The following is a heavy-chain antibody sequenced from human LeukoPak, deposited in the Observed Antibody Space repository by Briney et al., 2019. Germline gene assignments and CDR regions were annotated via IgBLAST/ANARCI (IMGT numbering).Heavy chain of an antibody. J-gene: IGHJ4*02. D-gene: IGHD6-13*01. V-gene: IGHV3-23*01. CDR3: AKESGSSSWPIDY. Sequence: PGGSLRLSCAASGFTFNNYAMSWVRQAPGKGLEWVSTISGSGGSTYYADSVKGRFTISRDNSKNTLYLQMNSQRAEDTAVYYCAKESGSSSWPIDYWGQGTLATVSS. CDR1: GFTFNNYA. CDR2: ISGSGGST.